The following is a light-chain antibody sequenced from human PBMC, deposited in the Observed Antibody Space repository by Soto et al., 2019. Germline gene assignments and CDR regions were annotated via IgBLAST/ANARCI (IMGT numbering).Light chain of an antibody. J-gene: IGKJ1*01. CDR3: QHYDDWPRT. CDR2: CAS. CDR1: QSVRGN. Sequence: EIVMTQSPATLSVSPGERATLSCRASQSVRGNLAWYQQQPGQSPRLLIFCASTRATGVPDRFSGSGSGAEFILTISSLQSEDFAIYYCQHYDDWPRTFGLGTKVEVK. V-gene: IGKV3-15*01.